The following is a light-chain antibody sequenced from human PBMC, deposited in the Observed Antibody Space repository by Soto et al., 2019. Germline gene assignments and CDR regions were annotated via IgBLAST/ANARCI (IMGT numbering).Light chain of an antibody. J-gene: IGKJ4*01. Sequence: EIVLTQSPGTLSLSPGERATLSCRSSQSVSSTYLAWYQQRPGQAPRLLIYGASSRATGIPDRFSGSGSGTDFTLTVGRLEPEDFAVYYCQQYINWRPLTFGGGTKVDIK. CDR2: GAS. CDR1: QSVSSTY. CDR3: QQYINWRPLT. V-gene: IGKV3-20*01.